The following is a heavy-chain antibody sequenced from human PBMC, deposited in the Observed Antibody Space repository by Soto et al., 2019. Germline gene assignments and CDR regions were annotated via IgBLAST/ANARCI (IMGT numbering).Heavy chain of an antibody. V-gene: IGHV4-34*01. J-gene: IGHJ4*02. CDR2: INHSGST. CDR1: GGSFSGYY. Sequence: PSETLSLTCAVYGGSFSGYYWTWIRQPPGTGLDWIGEINHSGSTNYNPSLKSRVTISVDTSKNQFSLKLTSVTAADTAVYYCARDKITGLFDYWGQGTLVT. CDR3: ARDKITGLFDY. D-gene: IGHD2-8*02.